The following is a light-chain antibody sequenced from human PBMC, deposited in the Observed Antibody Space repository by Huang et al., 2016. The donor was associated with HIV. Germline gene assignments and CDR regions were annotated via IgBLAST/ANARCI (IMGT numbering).Light chain of an antibody. V-gene: IGKV1-33*01. J-gene: IGKJ2*01. Sequence: DIQMTQSPSSLSASVGDRVTITCQASQDITHYVNWYQQKPGKAPKLLIYDASNLQNGVPSRFSATGSETHFTFTITSLQPEDIATYYCQQYHDFPYTFGQGTKLQIK. CDR3: QQYHDFPYT. CDR1: QDITHY. CDR2: DAS.